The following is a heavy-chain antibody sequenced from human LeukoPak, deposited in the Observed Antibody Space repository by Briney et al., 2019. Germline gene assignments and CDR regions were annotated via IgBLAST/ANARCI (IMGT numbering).Heavy chain of an antibody. CDR3: ARVKLVAGLSLFDP. Sequence: PGGSLRLSCAVSGFTFRSYWMNWVRQAPGKGLEWVSYISSSSSTIYYADSVKGRFTISRDNAKNSLYLQMNSLRAEDTAVYYCARVKLVAGLSLFDPWGQGTLVTVSS. J-gene: IGHJ5*02. V-gene: IGHV3-48*04. CDR2: ISSSSSTI. CDR1: GFTFRSYW. D-gene: IGHD6-19*01.